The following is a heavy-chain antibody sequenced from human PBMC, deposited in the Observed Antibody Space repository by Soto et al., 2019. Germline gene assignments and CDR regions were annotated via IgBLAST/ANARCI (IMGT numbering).Heavy chain of an antibody. D-gene: IGHD6-13*01. J-gene: IGHJ4*02. V-gene: IGHV3-23*01. CDR2: ISGSGVST. CDR1: GFTFSSYA. Sequence: EVQLLGSGGGLVQPGGSLRLSCAASGFTFSSYARSWVRQAPGKGLEWVSAISGSGVSTYYADSVKGRFTISRDNSKNTLYLQMNSLRAEDTAVYYCAKEHHYSSSWSEFDYWGQGTLVTVSS. CDR3: AKEHHYSSSWSEFDY.